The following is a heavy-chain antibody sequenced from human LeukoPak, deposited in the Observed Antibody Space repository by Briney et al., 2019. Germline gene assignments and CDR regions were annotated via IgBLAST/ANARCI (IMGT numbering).Heavy chain of an antibody. Sequence: GASVKVSCKASGYTFTSYAMHWVRQAPGQRLEWMGWINAGNGNTKYSQKFQGRVTMTRNTSISTAYMELSSLRSEDTAVYYCARATWDNDFDYWGQGTLVTVSS. J-gene: IGHJ4*02. D-gene: IGHD1-26*01. CDR2: INAGNGNT. CDR3: ARATWDNDFDY. CDR1: GYTFTSYA. V-gene: IGHV1-3*01.